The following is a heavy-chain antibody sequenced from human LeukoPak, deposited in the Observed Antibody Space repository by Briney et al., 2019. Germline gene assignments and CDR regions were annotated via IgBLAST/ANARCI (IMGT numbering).Heavy chain of an antibody. CDR1: GFTFTSYE. V-gene: IGHV3-48*03. CDR2: ISSSGTTI. J-gene: IGHJ4*02. Sequence: GGSLRLSCAASGFTFTSYEMNWVRQAPGKGLEWVSYISSSGTTIYYADSVKGRFTISRDNAKNSLYLQMNSLRAENTAVYFCTRGGMVPDWGQGTLVTVSS. D-gene: IGHD4/OR15-4a*01. CDR3: TRGGMVPD.